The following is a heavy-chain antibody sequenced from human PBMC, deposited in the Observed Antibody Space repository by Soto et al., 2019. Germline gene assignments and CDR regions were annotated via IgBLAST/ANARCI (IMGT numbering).Heavy chain of an antibody. CDR1: GFTFSNAW. J-gene: IGHJ4*02. D-gene: IGHD6-19*01. V-gene: IGHV3-15*01. Sequence: GGSLRLSCAASGFTFSNAWMSWVRQAPGKGLEWVGRIKSKTDGGTTDYAAPVKGRFTISRDDSKNTLYLQMNSLKTEDTAVYYCTTAWEAVAGFEYWGQGTLVTVSS. CDR2: IKSKTDGGTT. CDR3: TTAWEAVAGFEY.